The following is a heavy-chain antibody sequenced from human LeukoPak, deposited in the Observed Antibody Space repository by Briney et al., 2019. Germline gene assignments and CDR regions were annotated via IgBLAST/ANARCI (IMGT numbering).Heavy chain of an antibody. CDR2: STTLSI. J-gene: IGHJ5*02. D-gene: IGHD3-10*01. V-gene: IGHV3-21*01. CDR3: ARDLLITMVREYNWFDP. Sequence: STTLSISYAHSLNSRFTISRPNPKTSLYLQMNSLRAEDTAVYYCARDLLITMVREYNWFDPWGQGTLVTVSS.